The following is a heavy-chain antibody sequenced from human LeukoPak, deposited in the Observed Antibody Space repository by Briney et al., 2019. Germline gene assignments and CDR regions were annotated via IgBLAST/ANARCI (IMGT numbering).Heavy chain of an antibody. V-gene: IGHV3-30-3*02. J-gene: IGHJ4*02. CDR2: ISYDGSNK. D-gene: IGHD2-21*02. CDR1: GFTFSSYA. Sequence: PGGSLRLSCAASGFTFSSYAMHWVRQAPGKGLEWVAVISYDGSNKYYADSVKGRFTISRDNSKNTLYLQMNSLRAEDTAVYYCAKSRPGGAWVVTAIPLDYWGQGTLVTVSS. CDR3: AKSRPGGAWVVTAIPLDY.